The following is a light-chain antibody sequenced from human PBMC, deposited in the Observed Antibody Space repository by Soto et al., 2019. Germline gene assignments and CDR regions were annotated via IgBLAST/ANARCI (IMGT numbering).Light chain of an antibody. J-gene: IGLJ2*01. CDR2: EDT. CDR3: QAWDSGTLV. V-gene: IGLV3-1*01. Sequence: SYELTQPPSVSVSPGQTANITCSGNTLGSKFGFWYQQKAGQSPMVVIYEDTKRPSGIPERFSGSNSGNTATLTISGTQAMDEADFYCQAWDSGTLVFGGGTKLTVL. CDR1: TLGSKF.